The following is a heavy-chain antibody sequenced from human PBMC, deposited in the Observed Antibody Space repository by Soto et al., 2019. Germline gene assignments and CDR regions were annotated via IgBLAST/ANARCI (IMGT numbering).Heavy chain of an antibody. J-gene: IGHJ6*02. Sequence: QVQLVESGGGVVQPGRSLRLSCAASGFTFSNYGMHWVRQAPGKGLEWVAVILNDGSNRYHADSVKDRVTISRDNSKNRLYLQMNSLRAEDTAVYYCARDDEYSGNGMDVWGQGTTVTVS. CDR2: ILNDGSNR. V-gene: IGHV3-33*01. CDR1: GFTFSNYG. CDR3: ARDDEYSGNGMDV. D-gene: IGHD3-10*01.